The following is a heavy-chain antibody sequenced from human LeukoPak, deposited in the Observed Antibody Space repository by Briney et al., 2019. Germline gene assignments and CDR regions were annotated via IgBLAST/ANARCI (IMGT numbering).Heavy chain of an antibody. Sequence: PRASVKVSCKASGGTFSSYAISWVRQAPGQGLEWMGGIIPIFGTANYAQKFQGRVTITADKSTSTAYMELSSLRSEDTAVYYCATVGRIAAAGLYYYYYMDVWGKGTTVTVSS. D-gene: IGHD6-13*01. CDR3: ATVGRIAAAGLYYYYYMDV. CDR2: IIPIFGTA. J-gene: IGHJ6*03. CDR1: GGTFSSYA. V-gene: IGHV1-69*06.